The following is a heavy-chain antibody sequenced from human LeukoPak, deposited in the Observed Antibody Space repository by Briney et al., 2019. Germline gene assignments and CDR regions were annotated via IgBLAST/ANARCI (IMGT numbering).Heavy chain of an antibody. J-gene: IGHJ5*02. CDR3: ARDFAGATIWFDP. D-gene: IGHD1-26*01. CDR2: IYSGGST. Sequence: GGSLRLSCAASGFTVSSNYMSWVRQAPGKGLEWVSVIYSGGSTYYADSVKGRFTISRDNSKNTLYLQMNSLRAEDTAVYYCARDFAGATIWFDPWGQGTLVTVSS. V-gene: IGHV3-66*01. CDR1: GFTVSSNY.